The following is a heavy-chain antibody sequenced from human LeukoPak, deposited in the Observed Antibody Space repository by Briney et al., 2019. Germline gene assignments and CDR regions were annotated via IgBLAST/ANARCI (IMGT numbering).Heavy chain of an antibody. CDR3: ARVPYSGSYYEYWYFDL. J-gene: IGHJ2*01. D-gene: IGHD1-26*01. CDR2: IYTSGST. CDR1: GGSISSGSYY. Sequence: PSQTLSLTCTVSGGSISSGSYYWSWIRQPAGKGLEWIGRIYTSGSTTYNPSLKSRVTISVDTSKNQFSLKLSSVTAADTAVYSCARVPYSGSYYEYWYFDLWGRGTLVTVSS. V-gene: IGHV4-61*02.